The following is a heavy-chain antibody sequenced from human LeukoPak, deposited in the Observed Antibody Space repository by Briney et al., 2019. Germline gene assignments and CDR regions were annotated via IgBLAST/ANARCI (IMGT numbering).Heavy chain of an antibody. V-gene: IGHV3-48*02. CDR1: GFTFSSYW. CDR2: ISSSSTI. CDR3: ARGGTSSSLAY. J-gene: IGHJ4*02. Sequence: PGGSLRLSCAASGFTFSSYWMHWVRQAPGKGLEWASYISSSSTISYADSVKGRFTISRDNANNSLYLQMNSLGDEDTAVYYCARGGTSSSLAYWGQGTLVTVSS. D-gene: IGHD4-23*01.